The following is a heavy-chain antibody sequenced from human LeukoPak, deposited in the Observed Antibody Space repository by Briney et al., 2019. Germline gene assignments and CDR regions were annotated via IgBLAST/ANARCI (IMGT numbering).Heavy chain of an antibody. CDR2: IIPIFGTA. CDR3: ARVPSSGWSIGGDGYKFSRGYYFDY. J-gene: IGHJ4*02. Sequence: SVKVSCKASGGTFSSYAISWVRQAPGQGLEWMGGIIPIFGTANYAQKFQGRVTITADESTSTAYMELSSLRSEDTAVYYCARVPSSGWSIGGDGYKFSRGYYFDYWGQGTLVTVSS. D-gene: IGHD6-19*01. V-gene: IGHV1-69*13. CDR1: GGTFSSYA.